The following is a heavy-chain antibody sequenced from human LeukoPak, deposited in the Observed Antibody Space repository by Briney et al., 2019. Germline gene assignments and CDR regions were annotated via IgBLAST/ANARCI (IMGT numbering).Heavy chain of an antibody. J-gene: IGHJ4*02. CDR3: ARAPRNSSTMLDY. CDR2: INPNDGST. CDR1: GYTFTNYW. D-gene: IGHD6-13*01. V-gene: IGHV1-46*01. Sequence: GASVKVFCRASGYTFTNYWIQWVRQAPGQGLEWVALINPNDGSTTYAHKFQGRVTMTRDTSTSTVYMDLSSLTSEDTAVYYCARAPRNSSTMLDYWGQGTLVTVSS.